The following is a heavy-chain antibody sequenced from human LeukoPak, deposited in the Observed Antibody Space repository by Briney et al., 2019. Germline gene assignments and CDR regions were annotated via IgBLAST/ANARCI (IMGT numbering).Heavy chain of an antibody. CDR3: ARGLGDSSGYYFDY. CDR1: GFTFSSYS. J-gene: IGHJ4*02. Sequence: GGSLRLSCAASGFTFSSYSMNWVRQAPGKGLEWVSYISSSGSTIYYADSVKGRLTISRDNAKNSLYLQMNSLRAEDTAVYYCARGLGDSSGYYFDYWGQGTLVTVSS. V-gene: IGHV3-48*04. CDR2: ISSSGSTI. D-gene: IGHD3-22*01.